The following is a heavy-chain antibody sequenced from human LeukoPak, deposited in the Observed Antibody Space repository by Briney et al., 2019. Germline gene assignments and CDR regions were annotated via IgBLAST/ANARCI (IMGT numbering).Heavy chain of an antibody. CDR2: LTYDGSDK. D-gene: IGHD5-12*01. Sequence: GRSLRLSCAASGFTFRNYAMHWVRQAPGKGLEWVATLTYDGSDKDYADSVKGRFTISRDNAESSLYLQMNSLRVEDTAVYYCAREAYTGFDLEAFDCWGQGTLVTVSS. CDR3: AREAYTGFDLEAFDC. CDR1: GFTFRNYA. J-gene: IGHJ4*02. V-gene: IGHV3-30-3*01.